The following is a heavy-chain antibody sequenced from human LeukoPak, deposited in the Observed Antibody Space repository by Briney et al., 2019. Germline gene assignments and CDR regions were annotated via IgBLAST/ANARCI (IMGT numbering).Heavy chain of an antibody. J-gene: IGHJ4*02. V-gene: IGHV3-23*01. CDR3: AKNPRRNGFTRFDY. D-gene: IGHD3-10*01. Sequence: PGGSLRLSCAASGFTFSSYAMSWVRQAPGKGLEWVSAISGSGGSTYYADSVKGRFTISRDNSENTLYLQMNSLRAEDTAVYYCAKNPRRNGFTRFDYWGQGTLVTVSS. CDR2: ISGSGGST. CDR1: GFTFSSYA.